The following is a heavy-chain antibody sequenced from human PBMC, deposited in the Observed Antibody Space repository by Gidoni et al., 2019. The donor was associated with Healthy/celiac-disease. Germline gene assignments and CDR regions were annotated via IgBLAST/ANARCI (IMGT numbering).Heavy chain of an antibody. D-gene: IGHD4-17*01. J-gene: IGHJ6*02. CDR2: MNPNSGNT. CDR3: ARGITVTTVYGMDV. CDR1: GSTFTSYD. V-gene: IGHV1-8*01. Sequence: QVQLVQSGAEVKKPGASVKVSCKASGSTFTSYDINWVRQATGQGLEWMGWMNPNSGNTGYALKFQGRVTMTRNTSISTAYMELSSLRSEDTAVYYCARGITVTTVYGMDVWGQGTTVTVSS.